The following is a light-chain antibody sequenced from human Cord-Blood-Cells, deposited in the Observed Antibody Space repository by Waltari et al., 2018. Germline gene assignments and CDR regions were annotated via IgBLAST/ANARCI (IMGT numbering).Light chain of an antibody. CDR3: AAWDDSLSGYV. Sequence: QSVLTQPPSASGTPGPRVTISCSGSSSNIGSNYVYWDQQLPGTAPKLLIYRNNQRPSGVPDRFSGSKSGTSASLAISGLRSEDEADYYCAAWDDSLSGYVFGTGTKVTVL. CDR2: RNN. J-gene: IGLJ1*01. V-gene: IGLV1-47*01. CDR1: SSNIGSNY.